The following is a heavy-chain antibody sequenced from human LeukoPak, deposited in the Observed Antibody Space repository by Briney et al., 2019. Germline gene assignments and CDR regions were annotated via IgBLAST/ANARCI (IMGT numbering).Heavy chain of an antibody. V-gene: IGHV1-69*01. CDR1: GGTFSSYA. D-gene: IGHD3-3*01. CDR3: ASDQTYYDFWSGYYY. Sequence: SVKVSCKASGGTFSSYAISWVRQAPGQGVEWMGGIIPIFGTANYAQKFQGRVTITAEESTSTAYMELSSLRSEDTAVYYCASDQTYYDFWSGYYYWGQGTLVTVSS. J-gene: IGHJ4*02. CDR2: IIPIFGTA.